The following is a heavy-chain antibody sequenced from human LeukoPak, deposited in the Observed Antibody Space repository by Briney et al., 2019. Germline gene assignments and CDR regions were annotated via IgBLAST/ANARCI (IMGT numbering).Heavy chain of an antibody. D-gene: IGHD4-17*01. CDR1: GGTFSSYA. Sequence: GASVKVSCKASGGTFSSYAISWVRQAPGQGLEWMGGIIPIFGTANYAQKFQGRVTITADESTSTAYMELSSLRSEDTAVYYCARAYNYGDAGLPRDWGQGTRVTVSS. CDR3: ARAYNYGDAGLPRD. CDR2: IIPIFGTA. J-gene: IGHJ4*02. V-gene: IGHV1-69*13.